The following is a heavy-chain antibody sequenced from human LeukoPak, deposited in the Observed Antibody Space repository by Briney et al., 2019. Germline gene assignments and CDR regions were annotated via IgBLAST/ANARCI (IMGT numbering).Heavy chain of an antibody. J-gene: IGHJ4*02. V-gene: IGHV1-2*02. D-gene: IGHD2-15*01. Sequence: ASVKVSCKASGYTFTGYYMHWVRQAPGQGLEWMGWMYPNSGGTNYAQKFQGRVTMTRDTSISTAYMELSRLRSDDTAVYYCARPRYCSGGSCYSYYFDYWGQGTLVTVSS. CDR2: MYPNSGGT. CDR1: GYTFTGYY. CDR3: ARPRYCSGGSCYSYYFDY.